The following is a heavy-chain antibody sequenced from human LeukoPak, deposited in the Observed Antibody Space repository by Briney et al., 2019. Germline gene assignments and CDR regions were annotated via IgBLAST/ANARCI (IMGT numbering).Heavy chain of an antibody. J-gene: IGHJ4*02. CDR1: GGSFSGYY. CDR3: ARRYRLGRDFDY. D-gene: IGHD7-27*01. CDR2: INHSGST. V-gene: IGHV4-34*01. Sequence: SETLSLTCAVYGGSFSGYYWSWIRQPPGKGLEWIGEINHSGSTNYNPSLKGRVTISVDTSKNQFSLKLSSVTAADTAVYYCARRYRLGRDFDYWGQGTLVTVSS.